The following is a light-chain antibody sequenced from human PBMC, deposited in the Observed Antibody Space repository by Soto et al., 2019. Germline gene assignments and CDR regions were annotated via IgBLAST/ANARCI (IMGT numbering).Light chain of an antibody. CDR1: SIDAGAYNY. V-gene: IGLV2-14*01. J-gene: IGLJ1*01. CDR2: EVS. CDR3: SSYTTSSTYA. Sequence: QSALTQPASVSGAPGQSITISCTGTSIDAGAYNYVSWYQQHPGKAPKLMIYEVSNRPSGVSNRFSGSKSGDTASLTISGLQAEDEADYYCSSYTTSSTYAFGTGTKLTVL.